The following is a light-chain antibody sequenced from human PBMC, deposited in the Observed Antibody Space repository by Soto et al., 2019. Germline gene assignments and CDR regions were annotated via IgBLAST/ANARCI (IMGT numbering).Light chain of an antibody. V-gene: IGKV3D-20*02. CDR2: DAS. Sequence: EIVLTQSPATMSVSPGERATLSCRASQSVSTNLAWYQQKPGQAPRLLIYDASSRATGIPDRFSGGGSGTDFTLTISRLEPEDFVLYYCQHFRAFGQGTRLEIK. J-gene: IGKJ5*01. CDR3: QHFRA. CDR1: QSVSTN.